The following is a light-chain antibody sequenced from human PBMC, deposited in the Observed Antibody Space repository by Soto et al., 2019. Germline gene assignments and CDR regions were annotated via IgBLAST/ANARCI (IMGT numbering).Light chain of an antibody. CDR2: DAS. CDR1: QSVSTS. CDR3: QVRDVWPS. J-gene: IGKJ1*01. Sequence: IVLTQSPVTLALSPGESAVLSCRASQSVSTSLAWYQHKPGQAPRLFIYDASKRAPGIPARFTGSGSGTDFNLTIRSLEPEDIAVYYCQVRDVWPSFGQGTKVEIK. V-gene: IGKV3-11*01.